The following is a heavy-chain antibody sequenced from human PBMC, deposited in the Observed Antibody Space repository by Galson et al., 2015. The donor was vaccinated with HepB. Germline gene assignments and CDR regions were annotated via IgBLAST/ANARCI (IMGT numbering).Heavy chain of an antibody. CDR2: ISTSYGNT. CDR3: ARDVIVGSIYDASDI. J-gene: IGHJ3*02. CDR1: GYTFKNYG. D-gene: IGHD1-26*01. V-gene: IGHV1-18*01. Sequence: SVKVSCKASGYTFKNYGISWVRQAPGQGLEWMGWISTSYGNTNYAQKFQGRVTMTTDTSTGTVHMELRSLRSDDTALYYCARDVIVGSIYDASDIWGQGTMVTVSS.